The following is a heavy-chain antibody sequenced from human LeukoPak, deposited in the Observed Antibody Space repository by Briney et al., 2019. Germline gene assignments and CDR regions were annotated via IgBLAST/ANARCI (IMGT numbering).Heavy chain of an antibody. V-gene: IGHV4-59*08. CDR1: GGSISSYY. CDR3: ARLSLFEDSSGWFDP. D-gene: IGHD3-22*01. Sequence: SETLSLTCTVSGGSISSYYWSWIRQSPGKGLEWIGYIYYSGSTNYNPSLKSRVTISVDTSKNQFSLKLSSVPAADTAVYYCARLSLFEDSSGWFDPWGQGTLVTVSS. J-gene: IGHJ5*02. CDR2: IYYSGST.